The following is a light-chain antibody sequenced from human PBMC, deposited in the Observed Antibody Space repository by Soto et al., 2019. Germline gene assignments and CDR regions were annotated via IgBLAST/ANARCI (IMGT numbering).Light chain of an antibody. V-gene: IGLV2-14*03. CDR1: SSDIGGYYF. Sequence: QSALTQPASVSGSPGQSVTISCTGPSSDIGGYYFVSWYQQHPGKAPKLLIYEVTYRPSGVSHRFSGSKSGNTASLTISGRQADDEADYYCSSYTSGHTRVFGTGTKVTVL. CDR2: EVT. CDR3: SSYTSGHTRV. J-gene: IGLJ1*01.